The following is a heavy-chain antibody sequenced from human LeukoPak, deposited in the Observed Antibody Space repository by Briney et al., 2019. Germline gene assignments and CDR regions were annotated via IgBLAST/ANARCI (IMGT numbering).Heavy chain of an antibody. D-gene: IGHD3-10*01. CDR1: GGSISSSSYY. J-gene: IGHJ4*02. Sequence: PSETLSLTCTVSGGSISSSSYYWGWIRQPPGKGLEWIGSIYYSGSTYYNPSLKSRVTISVDTSKNQFSLKLSSVTAADTAVYYCATMVRGVIGGGYFDYWGQGTLVTVSS. CDR2: IYYSGST. CDR3: ATMVRGVIGGGYFDY. V-gene: IGHV4-39*01.